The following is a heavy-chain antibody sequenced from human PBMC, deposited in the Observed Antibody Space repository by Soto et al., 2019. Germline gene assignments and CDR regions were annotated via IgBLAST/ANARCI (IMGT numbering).Heavy chain of an antibody. Sequence: ASVKVSCKTSGYSFTGYSVHWVRQAPGHGPEWMGWINPKSVATTYAQKFQGSVTMTRDTFSSTVFMELSRVQFDDTAVHYCAGEVLSCGNFITGKLFVYWCGGSLVAVSS. J-gene: IGHJ4*02. D-gene: IGHD1-20*01. CDR1: GYSFTGYS. CDR3: AGEVLSCGNFITGKLFVY. CDR2: INPKSVAT. V-gene: IGHV1-2*02.